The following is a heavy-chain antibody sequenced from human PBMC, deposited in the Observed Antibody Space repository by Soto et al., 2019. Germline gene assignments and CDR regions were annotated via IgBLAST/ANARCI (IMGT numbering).Heavy chain of an antibody. V-gene: IGHV3-9*01. Sequence: EVQLVESGGGLVQPGRSLRLSCAASGFTFDDYAMHWVRQAPGKGLEWVSGISWNSGSIGYADSVKGRFTISRDNAKNSLYLQMNSLRAEDTALYYCAKDMVRVVAATRFDYWGQGTLVTVSS. D-gene: IGHD2-15*01. J-gene: IGHJ4*02. CDR3: AKDMVRVVAATRFDY. CDR2: ISWNSGSI. CDR1: GFTFDDYA.